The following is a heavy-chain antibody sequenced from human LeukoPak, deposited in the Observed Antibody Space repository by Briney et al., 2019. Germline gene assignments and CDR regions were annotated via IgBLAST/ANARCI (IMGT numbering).Heavy chain of an antibody. CDR2: IYYSGST. Sequence: SETLSLTCTVSGGSISSYYWSWIRQPPGKGLEWIGYIYYSGSTNYNPSLKSRVTISGDTSTNQISLKLSSVTAADTAVYYCARVIQDCSGGSCYSIDYWGQGTLVTVSS. J-gene: IGHJ4*02. V-gene: IGHV4-59*01. CDR1: GGSISSYY. D-gene: IGHD2-15*01. CDR3: ARVIQDCSGGSCYSIDY.